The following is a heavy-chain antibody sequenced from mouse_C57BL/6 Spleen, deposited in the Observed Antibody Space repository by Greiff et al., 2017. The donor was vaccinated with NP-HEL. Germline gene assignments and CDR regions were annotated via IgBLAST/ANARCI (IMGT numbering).Heavy chain of an antibody. CDR1: GYTFTTYP. V-gene: IGHV1-47*01. J-gene: IGHJ2*01. Sequence: VMLVESGAELVKPGASVKMSCKASGYTFTTYPIEWMKQNHGKSLEWIGNFHPYNDDTKYNEKFKGKATLTVEKSSSTVYLELSRLTSDDSAVYYCARGRYDGYTFDYWGQGTTLTVSS. CDR2: FHPYNDDT. CDR3: ARGRYDGYTFDY. D-gene: IGHD2-3*01.